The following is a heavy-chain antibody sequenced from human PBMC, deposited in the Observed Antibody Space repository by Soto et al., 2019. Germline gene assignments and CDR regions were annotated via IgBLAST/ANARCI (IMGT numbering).Heavy chain of an antibody. CDR1: GGSINSGDYY. CDR2: IHYSGST. V-gene: IGHV4-30-4*01. CDR3: ARVGSWVDP. D-gene: IGHD1-26*01. J-gene: IGHJ5*02. Sequence: QVQLQESGPGLVKPSQTLSLTCTVSGGSINSGDYYWSWIRQPPGKGLEWIGYIHYSGSTYYNPSLKSRVSISIDTSKSQFSLRLRSVTAADTAVYYCARVGSWVDPWGQGTLVTVSS.